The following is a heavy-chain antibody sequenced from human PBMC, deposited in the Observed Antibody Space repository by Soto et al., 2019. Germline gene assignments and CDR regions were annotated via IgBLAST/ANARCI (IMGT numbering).Heavy chain of an antibody. CDR3: AGGSGWDYYYYYRAV. D-gene: IGHD6-25*01. CDR2: INPNSGGT. V-gene: IGHV1-2*04. Sequence: GASVKVSCKASGYTFTGYYMHWVRQAPGQGLEWMGWINPNSGGTNYAQKFQGWVTMIRDTSISTAYMELSRLRSDDTAVYYCAGGSGWDYYYYYRAVWGKGTTVTVSS. J-gene: IGHJ6*03. CDR1: GYTFTGYY.